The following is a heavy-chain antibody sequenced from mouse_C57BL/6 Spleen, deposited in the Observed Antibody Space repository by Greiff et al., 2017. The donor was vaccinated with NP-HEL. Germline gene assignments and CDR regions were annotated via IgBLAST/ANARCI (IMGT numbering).Heavy chain of an antibody. V-gene: IGHV2-2*01. CDR3: ARKITTVVAGYYYAMDY. Sequence: QVQLQQSGPGLVQPSQSLSITCTVSGFSLTSYGVHWVRQSPGKGLEWLGVIWSGGSTDYNAAFISRLSISKDNSKSQVFFKMNSLQADDTAIYYCARKITTVVAGYYYAMDYWGQGTSVTVSS. D-gene: IGHD1-1*01. J-gene: IGHJ4*01. CDR1: GFSLTSYG. CDR2: IWSGGST.